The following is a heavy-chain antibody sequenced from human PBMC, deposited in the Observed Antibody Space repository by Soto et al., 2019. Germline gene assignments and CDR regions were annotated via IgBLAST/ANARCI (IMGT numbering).Heavy chain of an antibody. D-gene: IGHD3-16*01. CDR2: IYYSGST. CDR1: GGSVSSGSYY. Sequence: SETLSLTCTVSGGSVSSGSYYWSWIRQPPGKGLEWIGYIYYSGSTNYNHSLKSRGTISVDTSKNQFSLKLSSVTAADTAVYYCARWGPYWYFDLWGRGTLVTVSS. CDR3: ARWGPYWYFDL. J-gene: IGHJ2*01. V-gene: IGHV4-61*01.